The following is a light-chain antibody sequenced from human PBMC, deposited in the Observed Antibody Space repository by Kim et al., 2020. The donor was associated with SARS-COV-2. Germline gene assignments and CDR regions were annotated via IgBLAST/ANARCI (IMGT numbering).Light chain of an antibody. Sequence: AIQMTQSPSSLSASVGGRVIISCRASQGIRNDLGWYQQKPGKAPKLLISGASNLQSGVPSRFSGSGGSGTDFTLTISSLQPEDFATYYCLQDYDYPRTFGQGTKVDIK. J-gene: IGKJ1*01. CDR1: QGIRND. CDR2: GAS. CDR3: LQDYDYPRT. V-gene: IGKV1-6*02.